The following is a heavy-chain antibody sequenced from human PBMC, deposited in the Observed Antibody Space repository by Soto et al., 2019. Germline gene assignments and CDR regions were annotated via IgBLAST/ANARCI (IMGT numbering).Heavy chain of an antibody. J-gene: IGHJ6*01. CDR2: IDPSDSYT. V-gene: IGHV5-10-1*01. D-gene: IGHD6-13*01. CDR3: ASAVIASAGSYYYYYYGMDV. Sequence: GESLKNSCKGSGYSFTSYWLSWVRQMPGKRLKWMGRIDPSDSYTNYSPSFQGHVTISADKSISTACLQWSSLKASDTAMYFCASAVIASAGSYYYYYYGMDVWGQGTTVNVAS. CDR1: GYSFTSYW.